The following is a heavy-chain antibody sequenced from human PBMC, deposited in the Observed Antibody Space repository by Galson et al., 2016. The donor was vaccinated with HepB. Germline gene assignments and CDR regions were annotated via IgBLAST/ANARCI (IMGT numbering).Heavy chain of an antibody. Sequence: SETLSLTCTVSGGSMSSSTSYWGWIRQPPGKGLEWIGSIYFGGKTFFDPSLKSRATISVDTSNKQFSLKLTSVTAADTAVYYCVRQGATIVVAPTDYFDPWGQGTLVSVSS. V-gene: IGHV4-39*01. CDR3: VRQGATIVVAPTDYFDP. D-gene: IGHD2-2*01. J-gene: IGHJ5*02. CDR2: IYFGGKT. CDR1: GGSMSSSTSY.